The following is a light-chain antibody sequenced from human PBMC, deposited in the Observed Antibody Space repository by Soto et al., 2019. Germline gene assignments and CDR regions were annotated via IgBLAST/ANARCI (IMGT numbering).Light chain of an antibody. CDR1: SSNIGAGYD. J-gene: IGLJ1*01. Sequence: QSVLTQPPSVSGAPGQRVTISCTGNSSNIGAGYDVHWYQQLPGTVPKLLIFGNSIRPSGVPDRFSGSKSGTSVSLAITGLQAEDEADYYCQSYDSSLSRYVFGSGTKVTVL. V-gene: IGLV1-40*01. CDR3: QSYDSSLSRYV. CDR2: GNS.